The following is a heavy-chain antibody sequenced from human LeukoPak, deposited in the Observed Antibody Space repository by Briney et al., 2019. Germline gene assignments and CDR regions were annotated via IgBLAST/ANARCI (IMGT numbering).Heavy chain of an antibody. D-gene: IGHD2-2*01. Sequence: GGSLRLSCAASGFTFSSYSMNWVRQAPGKGREWVSSISSSSSYIYYADSVKGRFTISRDNAKNSLYLQMNSLRAEDTAVYYCARDRVVPAARYMDVWGKGTTVTVSS. V-gene: IGHV3-21*01. CDR2: ISSSSSYI. CDR3: ARDRVVPAARYMDV. CDR1: GFTFSSYS. J-gene: IGHJ6*03.